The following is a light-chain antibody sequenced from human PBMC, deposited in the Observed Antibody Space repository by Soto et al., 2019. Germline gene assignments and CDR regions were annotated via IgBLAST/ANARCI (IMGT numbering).Light chain of an antibody. V-gene: IGKV1-5*03. J-gene: IGKJ1*01. CDR3: QHYNDYSWT. CDR1: QSIGIW. CDR2: KTS. Sequence: DIHMTQSPSTLSASVGDRVAITCRARQSIGIWLAWYQQKPGKAPNLLIYKTSSLETGVPSRFSGSGSGTEFTLTIISLQPDDFATYYCQHYNDYSWTFGQGTKVEVK.